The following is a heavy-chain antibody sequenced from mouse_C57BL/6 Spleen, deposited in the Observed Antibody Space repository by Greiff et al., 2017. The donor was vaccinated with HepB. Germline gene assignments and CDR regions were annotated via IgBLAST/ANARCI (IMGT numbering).Heavy chain of an antibody. CDR1: GFTFSDAW. CDR3: TRYDGIWWYFDV. Sequence: EVMLVESGGGLVQPGGSMKLSCAASGFTFSDAWMDWVRQSPEKGLEWVAEIRNKANNHATYYAESVKGRFTISRDDSKSSVYLQMNSLRAEDTGIDYCTRYDGIWWYFDVWGTGTTVTVSS. V-gene: IGHV6-6*01. CDR2: IRNKANNHAT. J-gene: IGHJ1*03. D-gene: IGHD2-12*01.